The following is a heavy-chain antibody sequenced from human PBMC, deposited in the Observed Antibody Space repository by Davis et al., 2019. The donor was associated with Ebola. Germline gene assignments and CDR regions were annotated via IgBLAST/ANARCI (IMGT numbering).Heavy chain of an antibody. V-gene: IGHV4-59*11. CDR3: ARDRGGYDGNWFDP. Sequence: SETLSLTCTVSGGSISSHYWSWIRQPPGKGLEWIGYIYYSGSTNYNPSLKSRVTISVDTSKNQFSLKLSSVTAADTAVYYCARDRGGYDGNWFDPWGQGTLVTVSS. J-gene: IGHJ5*02. CDR2: IYYSGST. D-gene: IGHD5-12*01. CDR1: GGSISSHY.